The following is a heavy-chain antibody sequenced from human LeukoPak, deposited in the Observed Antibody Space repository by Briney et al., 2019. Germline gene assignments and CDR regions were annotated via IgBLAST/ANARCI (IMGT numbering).Heavy chain of an antibody. J-gene: IGHJ1*01. D-gene: IGHD6-13*01. CDR3: ATGIAAAGTSLCFQH. CDR1: GFTFSDYY. Sequence: GGSLRLSCAASGFTFSDYYMSWIRQAPGKGLEWVSYISSSSSYTNYADSVKGRFTISRDNAKNSLYLQMNSLRAEDTAVYYCATGIAAAGTSLCFQHWGQGTLVTVSS. CDR2: ISSSSSYT. V-gene: IGHV3-11*03.